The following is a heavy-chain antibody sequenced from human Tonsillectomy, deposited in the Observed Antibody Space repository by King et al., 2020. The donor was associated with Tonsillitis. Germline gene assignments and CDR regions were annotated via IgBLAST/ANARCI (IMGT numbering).Heavy chain of an antibody. CDR1: GFTFSSYA. Sequence: QLVQSGGGLVQPGGSLRLSCAASGFTFSSYAMSWVRQAPGKGLEWVSAISGSGGSTYYADSVKGRFTISRDNSKNTLYLQMNSLRAEDTAVYYCAKPNCSGGSCYSGWNYWGQGTLVTVSS. CDR2: ISGSGGST. CDR3: AKPNCSGGSCYSGWNY. J-gene: IGHJ4*02. V-gene: IGHV3-23*04. D-gene: IGHD2-15*01.